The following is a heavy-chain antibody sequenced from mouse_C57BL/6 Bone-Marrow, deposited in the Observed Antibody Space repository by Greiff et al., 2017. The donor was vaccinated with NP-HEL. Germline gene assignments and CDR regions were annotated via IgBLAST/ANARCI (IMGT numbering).Heavy chain of an antibody. CDR1: GYTFTSYW. D-gene: IGHD2-1*01. Sequence: VQLQQPGAELVMPGASVKLSCKASGYTFTSYWMHWVKQRPGQGLEWIGEIDPSDSYTNYNQKFTGKATLTVDKSSSTAYMQLSSLTSEDSAVYYCARRGNLYYLDYWGQGTTLTVSS. J-gene: IGHJ2*01. CDR3: ARRGNLYYLDY. CDR2: IDPSDSYT. V-gene: IGHV1-69*01.